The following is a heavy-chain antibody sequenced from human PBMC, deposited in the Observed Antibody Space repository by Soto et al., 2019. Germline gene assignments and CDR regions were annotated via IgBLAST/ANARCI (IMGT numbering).Heavy chain of an antibody. D-gene: IGHD1-7*01. V-gene: IGHV3-33*01. CDR1: EFTFRSYG. Sequence: QVQLVESGGGVVQPGRSLRLSCAASEFTFRSYGIHWVRQAPGKGLELVAFIWYDGSDKYSGDSVRGRFTISRDNSKNTLDLQMNSLRAEDTAVYYCARGYYRVNYRGPFDSWGQGTLVTVSS. CDR2: IWYDGSDK. CDR3: ARGYYRVNYRGPFDS. J-gene: IGHJ4*02.